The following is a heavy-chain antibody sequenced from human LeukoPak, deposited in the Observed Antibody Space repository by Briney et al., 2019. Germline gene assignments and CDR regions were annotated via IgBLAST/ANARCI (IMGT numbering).Heavy chain of an antibody. Sequence: GGSLRLSCAASGFTFDDYGMSWVRQAPGKGLEWVSGINWNGGSTGYADSVEGRFTISRDNAKNSLYLQMNSLRAEDTAVYHCAKERLNPSRYFDSWGQGTLVTVSS. CDR1: GFTFDDYG. J-gene: IGHJ4*02. V-gene: IGHV3-20*01. CDR2: INWNGGST. D-gene: IGHD3-22*01. CDR3: AKERLNPSRYFDS.